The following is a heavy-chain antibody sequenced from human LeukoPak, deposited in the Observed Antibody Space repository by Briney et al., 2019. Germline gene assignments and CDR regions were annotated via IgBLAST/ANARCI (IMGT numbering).Heavy chain of an antibody. J-gene: IGHJ6*02. Sequence: ASVKVSCKASGYTFTSYDINWVRQATGQGLEWMGWMNPNSGNTGYAQEFQGRVTMTRNTSISTAYMELSSLRSEDTAVYYCARAFGIVVVTAIDYYGMDVWGQGTTVTVSS. CDR2: MNPNSGNT. CDR1: GYTFTSYD. V-gene: IGHV1-8*01. CDR3: ARAFGIVVVTAIDYYGMDV. D-gene: IGHD2-21*02.